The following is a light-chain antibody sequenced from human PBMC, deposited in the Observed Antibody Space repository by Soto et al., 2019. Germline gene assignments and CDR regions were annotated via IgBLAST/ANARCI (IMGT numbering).Light chain of an antibody. CDR2: SNN. CDR3: QSYDNSLSVYV. J-gene: IGLJ1*01. CDR1: SSNIGGTNY. Sequence: QSVLTQPPSASGTPGQKVFISCSGSSSNIGGTNYAYWYQQLPGAAPKLLMHSNNLRPSGVPERISGSKFGTAASLAISGLQAEDEADYYCQSYDNSLSVYVFGTGTKVTVL. V-gene: IGLV1-47*02.